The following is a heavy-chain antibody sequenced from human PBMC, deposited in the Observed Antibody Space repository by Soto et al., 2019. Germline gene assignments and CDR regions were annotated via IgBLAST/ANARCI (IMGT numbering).Heavy chain of an antibody. CDR3: AREETAWPLAYGLDV. CDR1: GFTFGDYA. D-gene: IGHD2-21*02. Sequence: GGSLRLSCAASGFTFGDYAMQWVRQAPGKGLEWVSAISWNSGSIDYADSVKGRFTISRDNAKNSLYLQMNSLRAEDTAVYFCAREETAWPLAYGLDVWGQGTTVTVSS. J-gene: IGHJ6*02. V-gene: IGHV3-9*01. CDR2: ISWNSGSI.